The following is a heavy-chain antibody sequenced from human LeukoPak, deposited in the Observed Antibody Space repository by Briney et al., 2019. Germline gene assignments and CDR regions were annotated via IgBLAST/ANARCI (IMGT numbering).Heavy chain of an antibody. J-gene: IGHJ6*02. V-gene: IGHV1-69*13. CDR2: IIPNFGTA. CDR1: GYTFTSYA. Sequence: ASVKVSCKASGYTFTSYAMHWVRQAPGQGLEWMGGIIPNFGTANYAQKFQGRVTITADESTSTAYMELSSLRSEDTAVYYCARADIVVVPAARYSEYYYYGMDVWGQGTTVTVSS. CDR3: ARADIVVVPAARYSEYYYYGMDV. D-gene: IGHD2-2*01.